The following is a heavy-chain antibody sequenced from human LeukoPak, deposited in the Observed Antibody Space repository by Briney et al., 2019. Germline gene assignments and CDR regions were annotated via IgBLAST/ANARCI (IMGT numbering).Heavy chain of an antibody. CDR1: GYTFTSYG. CDR3: ARPQEGDTPGNWFDP. J-gene: IGHJ5*02. V-gene: IGHV1-18*01. CDR2: ISAYNGNT. D-gene: IGHD2-2*02. Sequence: GASVKVSCKASGYTFTSYGISWVRQAPGQGLEWMGWISAYNGNTNYAQKLQGRVTMTTDTSTSTAYMELRSLRSDDTAVYYCARPQEGDTPGNWFDPWGQGTLVTVSS.